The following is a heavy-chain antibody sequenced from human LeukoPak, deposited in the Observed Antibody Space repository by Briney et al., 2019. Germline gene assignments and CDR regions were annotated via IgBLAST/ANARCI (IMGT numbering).Heavy chain of an antibody. D-gene: IGHD6-13*01. CDR3: ARRLAAAGSDYFDY. CDR1: GGSISSLY. CDR2: IYYTGST. J-gene: IGHJ4*02. V-gene: IGHV4-59*08. Sequence: SETLSLTCSVSGGSISSLYWSWIRQPPGKGLEWIGYIYYTGSTNYNPSLKSRVTMFVDMSKNQFSLRLSSVTAADTAVYYCARRLAAAGSDYFDYWGQGTLVTVSS.